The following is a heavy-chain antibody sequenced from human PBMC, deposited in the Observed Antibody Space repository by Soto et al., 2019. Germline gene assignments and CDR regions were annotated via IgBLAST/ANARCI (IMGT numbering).Heavy chain of an antibody. D-gene: IGHD3-3*01. CDR1: GGSISSSSYY. Sequence: SETLSLTCTVSGGSISSSSYYWGWIRQPPGKGLEWIGSIYYSGSTYYNPSLKSRVTISVDTSKNQFSLKLSSVTAADTAVYYCARHVLGAYDFWSGPYYFDYWGQGTLVTVS. CDR2: IYYSGST. J-gene: IGHJ4*02. V-gene: IGHV4-39*01. CDR3: ARHVLGAYDFWSGPYYFDY.